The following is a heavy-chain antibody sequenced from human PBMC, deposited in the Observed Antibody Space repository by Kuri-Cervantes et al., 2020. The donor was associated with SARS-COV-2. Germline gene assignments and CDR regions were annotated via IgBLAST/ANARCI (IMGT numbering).Heavy chain of an antibody. CDR2: IIPIFGTA. CDR1: GGTFSSYA. D-gene: IGHD6-19*01. V-gene: IGHV1-69*05. Sequence: SVKVSCKASGGTFSSYAISWVRQAPGQGLEWMGGIIPIFGTANYAQKFQGRVTITTDESTSTAYMELSSLRSEDTAVHYCASTILGLNSSGWYGYFDYWGQGTLVTVSS. J-gene: IGHJ4*02. CDR3: ASTILGLNSSGWYGYFDY.